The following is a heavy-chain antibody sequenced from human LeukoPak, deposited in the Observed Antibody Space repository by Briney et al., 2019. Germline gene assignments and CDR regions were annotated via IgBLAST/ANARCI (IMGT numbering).Heavy chain of an antibody. CDR1: GFTFSSYW. V-gene: IGHV3-7*01. CDR2: IKQDGGVK. J-gene: IGHJ5*02. CDR3: ARCQGLAS. Sequence: PGGSLRLSCAASGFTFSSYWRTWVRQAPGKGLEWVANIKQDGGVKYYVDSVKGRFTISRDNAKNSLYLQMNSLRVEDTAVYYCARCQGLASWGQGTLVTVSS. D-gene: IGHD6-19*01.